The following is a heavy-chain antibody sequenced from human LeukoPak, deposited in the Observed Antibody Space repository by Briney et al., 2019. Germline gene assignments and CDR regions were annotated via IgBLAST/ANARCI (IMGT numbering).Heavy chain of an antibody. V-gene: IGHV4-38-2*01. CDR1: GYSISSGYY. CDR3: ARQGGGRITIFGVVIPFDY. J-gene: IGHJ4*02. Sequence: PSETLSLTCAASGYSISSGYYWGWIRQPPGKGLEWIGSIYHSGSTYYNPSLKSRVTISVDTSKNQFSLKLSSVTAADTAVYYCARQGGGRITIFGVVIPFDYWGQGTLVTVSS. CDR2: IYHSGST. D-gene: IGHD3-3*01.